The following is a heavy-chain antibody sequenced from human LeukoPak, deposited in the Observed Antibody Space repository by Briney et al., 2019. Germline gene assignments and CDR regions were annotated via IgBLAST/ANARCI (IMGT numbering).Heavy chain of an antibody. CDR1: GFTFSSYS. Sequence: GGSLRLSCAASGFTFSSYSMNWVRQAPGKGLEWVSSISSSSSYIYYADSVKGRFTISRDNAKNSLYLQMNSLRAEDTAAYYCARVDSYGSGGFDYWGQGTLVTVSS. D-gene: IGHD3-10*01. CDR2: ISSSSSYI. V-gene: IGHV3-21*01. CDR3: ARVDSYGSGGFDY. J-gene: IGHJ4*02.